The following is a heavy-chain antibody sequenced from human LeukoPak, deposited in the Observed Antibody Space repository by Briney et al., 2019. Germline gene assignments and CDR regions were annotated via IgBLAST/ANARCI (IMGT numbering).Heavy chain of an antibody. D-gene: IGHD2-15*01. J-gene: IGHJ2*01. CDR3: ARAVYCGGGNCYVYWYFDL. CDR1: GGSIRSSSYY. Sequence: SETLSLTCTVSGGSIRSSSYYWGWMRQPPGKGLEWIGSIYYSGTTYYNPSLKSQVTISVDTSKNQLSLKLSSVTAADTAVYYCARAVYCGGGNCYVYWYFDLWGRGTLVTVSS. V-gene: IGHV4-39*07. CDR2: IYYSGTT.